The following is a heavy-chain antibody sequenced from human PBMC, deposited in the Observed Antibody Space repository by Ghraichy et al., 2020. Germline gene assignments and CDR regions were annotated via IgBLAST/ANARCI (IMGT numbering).Heavy chain of an antibody. CDR1: GFTFSSYS. Sequence: GGSLRLSCAASGFTFSSYSMNWVRQAPGKGLEWVSSISSSSSYIYYADSVKGRFTISRDNAKNSLYLQMNSLRAEDTAVYYCARGPYYYDSSGYYFDYWGQGTLVTVSS. CDR3: ARGPYYYDSSGYYFDY. V-gene: IGHV3-21*01. D-gene: IGHD3-22*01. CDR2: ISSSSSYI. J-gene: IGHJ4*02.